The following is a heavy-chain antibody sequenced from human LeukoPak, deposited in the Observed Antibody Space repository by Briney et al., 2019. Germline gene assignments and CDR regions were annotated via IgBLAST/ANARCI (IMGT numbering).Heavy chain of an antibody. CDR3: AKDIKFCGGGTCYWYYIDV. D-gene: IGHD2-15*01. V-gene: IGHV3-9*01. CDR2: VSWNSGII. Sequence: GGSLRLSCAASGFTFDHYAMHWVRHPPGKGLEWVSGVSWNSGIIGYADYVKGRFTIARENAKNSLYLQMNSLRAEDTVFYYYAKDIKFCGGGTCYWYYIDVWGKGTTVTVSS. J-gene: IGHJ6*03. CDR1: GFTFDHYA.